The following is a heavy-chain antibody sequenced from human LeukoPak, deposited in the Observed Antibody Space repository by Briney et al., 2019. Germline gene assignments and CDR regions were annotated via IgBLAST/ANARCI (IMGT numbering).Heavy chain of an antibody. CDR3: AHTYSRVFAAAFDY. D-gene: IGHD2-2*01. V-gene: IGHV2-5*02. Sequence: SGPTLVKPTQTLTLTCAFSGFSLSTSGVGVGWIRQPPGKALEWLALIYWDDDKRYSPSLKSRLTITKDTSKNQVVLTMTNMDPVDTATYYCAHTYSRVFAAAFDYWGQGTLVTVSS. J-gene: IGHJ4*02. CDR1: GFSLSTSGVG. CDR2: IYWDDDK.